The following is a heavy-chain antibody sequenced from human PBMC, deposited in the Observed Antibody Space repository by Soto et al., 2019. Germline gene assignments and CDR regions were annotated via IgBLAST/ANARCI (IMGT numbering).Heavy chain of an antibody. V-gene: IGHV4-59*01. J-gene: IGHJ5*02. Sequence: SETLSLTCTVSGGSISSYYWSWIRQPPGKGLEWIGYIYYSGSTNYNPSLKSRVTISVDTSKNQFSLKLSSVTAADTAVYYCARATYGDGYNPNWFDPWGQGTLVTVSS. D-gene: IGHD5-12*01. CDR2: IYYSGST. CDR3: ARATYGDGYNPNWFDP. CDR1: GGSISSYY.